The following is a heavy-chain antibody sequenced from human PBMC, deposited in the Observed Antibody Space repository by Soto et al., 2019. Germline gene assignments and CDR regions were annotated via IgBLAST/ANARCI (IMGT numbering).Heavy chain of an antibody. CDR3: ARYGREAVGGYRLDN. V-gene: IGHV4-59*01. CDR2: VYNSGST. D-gene: IGHD5-18*01. CDR1: GGSISSNY. Sequence: SETLSLTCTVSGGSISSNYWTWIRQPPGKGLEWIGYVYNSGSTNYNPSLKSRVTISEDTSKSQFSLKVNSMTAADTAVYYCARYGREAVGGYRLDNWGQGILVTVSS. J-gene: IGHJ4*02.